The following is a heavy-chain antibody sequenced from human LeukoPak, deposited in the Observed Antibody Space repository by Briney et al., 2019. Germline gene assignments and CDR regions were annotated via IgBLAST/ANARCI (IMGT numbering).Heavy chain of an antibody. V-gene: IGHV1-8*02. CDR2: MNPNSGNT. Sequence: ASVTVSCKASGYTFTSYGISWVRQATGQGLEWMGWMNPNSGNTGYAQKFQGRVTMTRNTSISTAYMELSSLRSEDTAVYYCARGFIVVVTAIKNSRWFDPWGQGTLVTVSS. J-gene: IGHJ5*02. CDR1: GYTFTSYG. D-gene: IGHD2-21*02. CDR3: ARGFIVVVTAIKNSRWFDP.